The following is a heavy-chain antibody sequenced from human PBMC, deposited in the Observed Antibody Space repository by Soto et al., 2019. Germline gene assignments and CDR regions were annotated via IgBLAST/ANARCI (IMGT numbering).Heavy chain of an antibody. J-gene: IGHJ6*02. CDR3: ARDNERFLEWGYYYYYGMDV. CDR1: GYTFTSYY. CDR2: INPSGGST. Sequence: QVQLVQSGAEVKKPGASVKVSCKASGYTFTSYYMHWVRQAPGQGLEWMGIINPSGGSTSYAQKFQGRVTMTRDTSTSTDYMELSSLRSEDTAVYYCARDNERFLEWGYYYYYGMDVWGQGTTVTVSS. V-gene: IGHV1-46*01. D-gene: IGHD3-3*01.